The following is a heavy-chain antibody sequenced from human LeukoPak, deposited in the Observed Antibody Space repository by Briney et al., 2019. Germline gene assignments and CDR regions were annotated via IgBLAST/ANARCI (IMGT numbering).Heavy chain of an antibody. Sequence: GGSLRLSCAASGFTFSNAWMSWVRQAPGKGLEWVGRIKSKTDGGTTDYAAPVKGRFTISRDDSKNTLYLQMNGLKTEDTAVYYCTADYGSGSYDYWGQGTLVTVSS. CDR2: IKSKTDGGTT. D-gene: IGHD3-10*01. CDR3: TADYGSGSYDY. V-gene: IGHV3-15*01. J-gene: IGHJ4*02. CDR1: GFTFSNAW.